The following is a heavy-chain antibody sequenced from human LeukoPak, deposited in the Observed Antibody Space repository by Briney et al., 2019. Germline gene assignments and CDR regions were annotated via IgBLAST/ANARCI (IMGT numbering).Heavy chain of an antibody. CDR3: ARDRGIMTTFGGVIAKGAHY. J-gene: IGHJ4*02. Sequence: ASVKVSCKASGYTFTSYGISWVRQAPGQGLEWMGWISAYNGNTNYAQKLQGRVTMTTDTSTSTAYMELRSLRSDDTAMYYCARDRGIMTTFGGVIAKGAHYWGQGTLVTVSS. CDR2: ISAYNGNT. V-gene: IGHV1-18*01. CDR1: GYTFTSYG. D-gene: IGHD3-16*02.